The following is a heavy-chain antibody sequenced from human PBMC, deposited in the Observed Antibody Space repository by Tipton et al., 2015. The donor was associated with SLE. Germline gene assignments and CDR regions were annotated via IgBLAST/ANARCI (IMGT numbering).Heavy chain of an antibody. V-gene: IGHV4-38-2*02. CDR1: GYSIITGYY. J-gene: IGHJ4*02. D-gene: IGHD3-16*01. CDR2: IYHTGRT. Sequence: TLSLTCNISGYSIITGYYWGWIRQPPGKGLEWIGSIYHTGRTQYNPSLESRFTILVDASENQIFLKVTSVTAADTATYYCARWGDYGDFWGQGTLATVSS. CDR3: ARWGDYGDF.